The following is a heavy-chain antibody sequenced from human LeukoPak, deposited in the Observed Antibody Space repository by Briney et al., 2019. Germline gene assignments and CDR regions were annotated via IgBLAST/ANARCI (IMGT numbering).Heavy chain of an antibody. CDR3: ARERVGTTRDTFDI. Sequence: GSLKLSCSASGISVTDSYMSWIRQAPGKGLEWVSVLYSGGSSRYYTESVKSRFTITGDNTENTLYLQMNNVRPEGTAVYFCARERVGTTRDTFDIWGQGTTVIVSS. CDR1: GISVTDSY. J-gene: IGHJ3*02. D-gene: IGHD4-17*01. CDR2: LYSGGSSR. V-gene: IGHV3-53*05.